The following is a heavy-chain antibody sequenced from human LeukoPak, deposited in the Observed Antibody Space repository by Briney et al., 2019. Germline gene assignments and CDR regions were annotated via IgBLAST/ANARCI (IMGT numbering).Heavy chain of an antibody. Sequence: PGGSLRLSCTASGFTFSDYYVSWIRQAPGKGLEWVSYISSSSSYTNYADSVKGRFTISRDNAKNSLYLQMNSLRAEDTAVYYCARLGWATAPLDYWGQGTLVTVSS. J-gene: IGHJ4*02. V-gene: IGHV3-11*06. CDR1: GFTFSDYY. CDR3: ARLGWATAPLDY. D-gene: IGHD5-12*01. CDR2: ISSSSSYT.